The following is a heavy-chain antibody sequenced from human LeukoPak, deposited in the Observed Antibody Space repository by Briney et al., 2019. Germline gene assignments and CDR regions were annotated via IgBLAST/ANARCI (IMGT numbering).Heavy chain of an antibody. CDR2: IYTSGST. CDR1: GGSISSGSYY. D-gene: IGHD6-19*01. V-gene: IGHV4-61*02. Sequence: PSQTLSLTCTVSGGSISSGSYYWSWIRQPAGKGLEWIGRIYTSGSTNYNPSLKSRVTISVDTSKNQFSLKLSSVTAADTAVYYCARDRYFSDSSGWYDYWGQGTLVTVSS. J-gene: IGHJ4*02. CDR3: ARDRYFSDSSGWYDY.